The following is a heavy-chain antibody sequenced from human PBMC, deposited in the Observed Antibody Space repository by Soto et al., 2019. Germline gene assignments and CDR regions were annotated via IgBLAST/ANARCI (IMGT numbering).Heavy chain of an antibody. V-gene: IGHV3-74*01. CDR1: GFNFSPYW. CDR3: ARGSNTAFDP. J-gene: IGHJ5*02. CDR2: INAEGNT. Sequence: EAQLVESGGGLVQPGGSVRLSCAASGFNFSPYWMHWVRQTPGKGLVWVSRINAEGNTIYADSVKGRFTISRDNAKNMLYLQMTSLRAEDPAVYFCARGSNTAFDPWGQGTLVTVSS. D-gene: IGHD2-21*02.